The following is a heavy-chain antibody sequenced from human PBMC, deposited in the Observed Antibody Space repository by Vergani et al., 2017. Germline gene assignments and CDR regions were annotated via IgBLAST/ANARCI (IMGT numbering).Heavy chain of an antibody. CDR3: ARGLPSEQLDQTIYFDY. D-gene: IGHD6-13*01. J-gene: IGHJ4*02. Sequence: QVQLQQWGAGLLKPSETLSLTCAVYGGSFSGYYWSWIRQPPGKGLEWIGEINHSGSTNYNPSLKSRVTISVDTSKNQFSLKLSSVTAADTAVYYCARGLPSEQLDQTIYFDYWGQGTLVTVSS. CDR2: INHSGST. V-gene: IGHV4-34*01. CDR1: GGSFSGYY.